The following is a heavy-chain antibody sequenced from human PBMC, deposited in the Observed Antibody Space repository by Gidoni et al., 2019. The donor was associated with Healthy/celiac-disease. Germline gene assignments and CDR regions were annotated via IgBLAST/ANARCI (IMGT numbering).Heavy chain of an antibody. Sequence: QVQLQESGPGLVQPSGTLSLTCAVSGGSISSRNWWSWVRQPPGKGLEWIGEIYHSGSTNYNPSLKSRVTISVDKSKNQFSLKLSSVTAADTAVDYCARDLKWELDDYYYGMDVWGQGTTVTVSS. J-gene: IGHJ6*02. V-gene: IGHV4-4*02. D-gene: IGHD1-26*01. CDR3: ARDLKWELDDYYYGMDV. CDR2: IYHSGST. CDR1: GGSISSRNW.